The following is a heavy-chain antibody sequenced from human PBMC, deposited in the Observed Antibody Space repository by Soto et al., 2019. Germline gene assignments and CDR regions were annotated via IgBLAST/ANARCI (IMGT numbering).Heavy chain of an antibody. CDR3: ARDQAEAANYYYYGMDV. CDR2: TYYRSKWYN. Sequence: SQTLSLTCAISGDRVSSNSAAWNWIRQSPSRGLEWLGRTYYRSKWYNDYAVSVKSRITINPDTSKNQFSLQLNSVTPEDTAVYYCARDQAEAANYYYYGMDVWGQGTTVTVSS. J-gene: IGHJ6*02. V-gene: IGHV6-1*01. D-gene: IGHD6-13*01. CDR1: GDRVSSNSAA.